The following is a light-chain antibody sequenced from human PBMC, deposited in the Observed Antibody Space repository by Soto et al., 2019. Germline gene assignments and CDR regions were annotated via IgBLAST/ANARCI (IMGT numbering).Light chain of an antibody. CDR2: ANS. CDR3: QSYDSSLSASV. Sequence: QSVLTQPPSVSGAPGRRVTVSCTGSSSNIGAGYNVHWYQQLPGTAPKLLIYANSNRPSGVPDRFSGSKSGTSASLAITGLQAEDEAEYYCQSYDSSLSASVFGGGTKLTVL. J-gene: IGLJ2*01. V-gene: IGLV1-40*01. CDR1: SSNIGAGYN.